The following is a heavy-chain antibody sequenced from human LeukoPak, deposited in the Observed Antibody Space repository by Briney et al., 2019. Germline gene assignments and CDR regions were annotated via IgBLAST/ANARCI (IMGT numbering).Heavy chain of an antibody. J-gene: IGHJ4*02. D-gene: IGHD3-9*01. CDR3: AKAPHYDILTCWNY. CDR2: ISGSGGST. V-gene: IGHV3-23*01. Sequence: GGSLRLSCAASGFTFSSYAMSWVRQAPGKGLEWVSAISGSGGSTYYADSVKGRFTISRDNSKNTLYLQMSSLRAEDTAVYYCAKAPHYDILTCWNYWGQGTLVTVSS. CDR1: GFTFSSYA.